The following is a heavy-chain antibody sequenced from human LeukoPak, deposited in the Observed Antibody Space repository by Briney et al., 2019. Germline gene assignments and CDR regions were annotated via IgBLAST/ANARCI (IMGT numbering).Heavy chain of an antibody. J-gene: IGHJ4*02. CDR2: ISSSSSYT. CDR1: GVTFIEYY. CDR3: ARGGAAAGIFDY. D-gene: IGHD6-13*01. V-gene: IGHV3-11*06. Sequence: GGALRLSCGASGVTFIEYYMSWSRQDPGKGLEGGSYISSSSSYTNYADSVKGRFTISRDNAKNSLYLQMSSLRAEDTAVYYRARGGAAAGIFDYWGQGTLVTVSS.